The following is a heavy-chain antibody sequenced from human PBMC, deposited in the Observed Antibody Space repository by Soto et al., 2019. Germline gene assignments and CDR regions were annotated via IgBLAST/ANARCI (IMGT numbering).Heavy chain of an antibody. D-gene: IGHD1-26*01. CDR3: ARRGSGCCYDY. J-gene: IGHJ4*02. CDR1: GFTFSSYA. Sequence: EVQLLESGGGLVQPGGSLRLSCAASGFTFSSYAMRWVRQAPGKGLEWVSAISGSGDSTYYADSVKGRFTTSRDNSKNTMYLQLTSLRAEDTAVYYCARRGSGCCYDYWGQGSLVTVTS. V-gene: IGHV3-23*01. CDR2: ISGSGDST.